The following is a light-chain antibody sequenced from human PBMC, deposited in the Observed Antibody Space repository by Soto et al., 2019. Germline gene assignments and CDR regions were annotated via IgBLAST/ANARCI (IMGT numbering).Light chain of an antibody. CDR2: EVT. V-gene: IGLV2-14*01. Sequence: QSVLTQPASVSGSPGQSITISCTGTSSDVGAYNFVSWYQHHPGRAPKLIIYEVTIRPSGVSNRFSGSKSGNTASLTISGLQPEDEADYYCASYTTDTTRLFGTGTKVTVL. J-gene: IGLJ1*01. CDR1: SSDVGAYNF. CDR3: ASYTTDTTRL.